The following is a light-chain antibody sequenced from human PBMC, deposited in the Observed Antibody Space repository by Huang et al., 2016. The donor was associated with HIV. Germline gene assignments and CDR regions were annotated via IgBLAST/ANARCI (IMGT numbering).Light chain of an antibody. CDR2: GSS. Sequence: ENLMTQSPSTLSVSPGESATLSCRASQSVFKNLAWYQQKPGQAPKLLIYGSSTRAAGIPARFSDSGSGTDFTFTISSLQSEDFAVYYCQQYNTSPRTFGQGTKVEV. J-gene: IGKJ1*01. CDR3: QQYNTSPRT. CDR1: QSVFKN. V-gene: IGKV3-15*01.